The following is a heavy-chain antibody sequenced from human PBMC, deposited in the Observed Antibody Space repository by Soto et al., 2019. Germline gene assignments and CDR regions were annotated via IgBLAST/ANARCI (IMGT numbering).Heavy chain of an antibody. V-gene: IGHV3-21*01. J-gene: IGHJ6*02. CDR2: ISSSGYI. CDR3: ARDCSGGSCYPGMDV. Sequence: EVSLIVSSADSGCNFESYTINWVRQATGKRLEWLSSISSSGYIFSTDSVRGRFTISRDNAKNSVYLQINSLRAEDTAVYFCARDCSGGSCYPGMDVWGQGTTVTFSS. D-gene: IGHD2-15*01. CDR1: GCNFESYT.